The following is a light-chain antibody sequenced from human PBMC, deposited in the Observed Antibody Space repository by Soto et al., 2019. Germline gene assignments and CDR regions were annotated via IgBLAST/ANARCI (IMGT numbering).Light chain of an antibody. CDR1: QSVSSN. CDR2: GAS. V-gene: IGKV3-15*01. Sequence: EIVMTQSPATLSVSPGERATLSCRASQSVSSNLAWYQQKPGQAPRLLIYGASTRATGIPARFSGRGSGTDFTLTISSLQSEDFEVYYCQHYNNWPPWTFGQGTKVEVK. J-gene: IGKJ1*01. CDR3: QHYNNWPPWT.